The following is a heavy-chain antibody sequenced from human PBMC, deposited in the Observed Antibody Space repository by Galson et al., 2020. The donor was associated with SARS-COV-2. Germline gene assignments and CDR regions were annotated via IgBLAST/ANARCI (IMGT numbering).Heavy chain of an antibody. CDR1: GFTFDDYA. CDR2: ISWNSGSI. CDR3: AKFGSGPL. J-gene: IGHJ4*02. Sequence: GGSLRLSCAASGFTFDDYAMHWVRQAPGKGLEWVSGISWNSGSIGYADSVKGRFTISRDNAKNSLYLQMNSLRAEDTALYYCAKFGSGPLWGQGTLVTVSS. V-gene: IGHV3-9*01. D-gene: IGHD3-10*01.